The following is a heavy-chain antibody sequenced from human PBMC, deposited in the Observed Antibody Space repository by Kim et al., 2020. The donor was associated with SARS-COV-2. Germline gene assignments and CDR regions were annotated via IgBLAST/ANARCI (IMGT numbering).Heavy chain of an antibody. Sequence: GGSLRLSCTTSGFTFSSYSMNWVRQAPGKGLEWVSIITSSSSIIYYADSVKGRFTISRDNAKNSLYLQMNSLRVEDTAVYYCARGIKGNWFDPGAREPWSPCPQ. V-gene: IGHV3-48*04. J-gene: IGHJ5*02. CDR1: GFTFSSYS. CDR2: ITSSSSII. CDR3: ARGIKGNWFDP.